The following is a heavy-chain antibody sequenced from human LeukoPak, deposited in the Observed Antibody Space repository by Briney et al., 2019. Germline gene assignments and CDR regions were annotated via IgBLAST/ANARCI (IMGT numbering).Heavy chain of an antibody. D-gene: IGHD1-26*01. CDR1: GFTFNSYA. V-gene: IGHV3-23*01. Sequence: GSLRLSCAASGFTFNSYAMTWVRPAPGKGLEWVSVINGSTGSTYSADSVKGRFSTYYADSVKGRFTISRDNSKNTLYLQMNSLRAEDTAVYYCARGGSYYVDYWGQGTLVTVSS. CDR2: INGSTGST. CDR3: ARGGSYYVDY. J-gene: IGHJ4*02.